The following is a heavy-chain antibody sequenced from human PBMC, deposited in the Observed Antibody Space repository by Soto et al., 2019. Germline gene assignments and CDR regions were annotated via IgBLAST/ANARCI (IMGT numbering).Heavy chain of an antibody. CDR2: IYYSGST. J-gene: IGHJ2*01. D-gene: IGHD1-26*01. CDR1: GGSISSGDYY. V-gene: IGHV4-30-4*01. Sequence: QVQLQESGPGLVKPSQTLSLTCTVSGGSISSGDYYWSWIRQPPVKGLECIGYIYYSGSTYYNPSLKSRVTISVDTSKNQFSLKRSSVTAADTAVYYCARAKKKIMGVTCYFDLWGRGTLVTVSS. CDR3: ARAKKKIMGVTCYFDL.